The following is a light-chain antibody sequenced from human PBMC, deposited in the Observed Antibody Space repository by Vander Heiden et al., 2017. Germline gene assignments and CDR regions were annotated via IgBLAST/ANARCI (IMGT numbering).Light chain of an antibody. Sequence: QSVLTQPPSVSGAAGQRVTISCTESSSNIGAGYDVHWYQQLPGTAPKLLSYGNSNRPSGVPDRFSGSKSGTSASLAITGLQAEDEADYYGQSYDSSLSGSVVFGGGTKLTVL. CDR2: GNS. J-gene: IGLJ2*01. CDR3: QSYDSSLSGSVV. CDR1: SSNIGAGYD. V-gene: IGLV1-40*01.